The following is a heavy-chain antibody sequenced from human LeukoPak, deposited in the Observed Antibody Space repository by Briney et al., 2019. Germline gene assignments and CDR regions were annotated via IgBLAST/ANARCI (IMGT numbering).Heavy chain of an antibody. CDR3: ARSDYGSGSYRFDY. CDR1: GYTFRDHY. CDR2: INPNSGGT. Sequence: ASVRVSCKASGYTFRDHYMHWVRQAPGQGLEWMGWINPNSGGTNYAQKFQGRVTMTRDTSISTAYMELSRLRSDDTAVYYCARSDYGSGSYRFDYWGQGTLVTVSS. D-gene: IGHD3-10*01. J-gene: IGHJ4*02. V-gene: IGHV1-2*02.